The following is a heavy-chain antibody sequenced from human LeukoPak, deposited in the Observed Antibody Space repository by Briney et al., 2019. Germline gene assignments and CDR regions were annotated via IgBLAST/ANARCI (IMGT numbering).Heavy chain of an antibody. Sequence: PSETLSLTCTVSGGPISSYYWSWIRQPPGKGLEWIGYIYTSGSTNYNPSLKSRVTISVDTSKNQFSLKLSSVTAADTAVYYCARHVEGNYFDYWGQGTLVTVSS. CDR2: IYTSGST. CDR1: GGPISSYY. V-gene: IGHV4-4*09. CDR3: ARHVEGNYFDY. D-gene: IGHD3-10*01. J-gene: IGHJ4*02.